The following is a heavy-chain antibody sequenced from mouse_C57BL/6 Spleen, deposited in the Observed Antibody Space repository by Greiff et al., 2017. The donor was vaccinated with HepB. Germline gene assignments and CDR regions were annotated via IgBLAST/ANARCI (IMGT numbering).Heavy chain of an antibody. CDR3: ARVTKITDWYFDV. J-gene: IGHJ1*03. CDR2: INPGSGGT. CDR1: GYAFTNYL. V-gene: IGHV1-54*01. Sequence: QVQLQQSGAELVRPGTSVKVSCKASGYAFTNYLIEWVKQRPGQGLEWIGVINPGSGGTNYNEKFKGKATLTADKSSSTAYMQLSSLTSEDSAVYFCARVTKITDWYFDVWGTGTTVTVSS. D-gene: IGHD2-4*01.